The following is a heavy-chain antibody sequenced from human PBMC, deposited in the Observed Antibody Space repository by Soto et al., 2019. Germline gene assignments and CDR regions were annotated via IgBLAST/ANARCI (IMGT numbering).Heavy chain of an antibody. CDR3: ARGGVLRFLKWFPGCWLDP. V-gene: IGHV4-31*11. J-gene: IGHJ5*02. CDR2: MYYSGST. D-gene: IGHD3-3*01. Sequence: QVQLQESGPGLVKPSHTLSLTCAVSGDSIGTDGYYWSWIRQVPGKGLEWIGHMYYSGSTSYNPSLKSRATTSGDTSKNQFSLSLTSVTAADTAVYFCARGGVLRFLKWFPGCWLDPWGQGTLVSVSS. CDR1: GDSIGTDGYY.